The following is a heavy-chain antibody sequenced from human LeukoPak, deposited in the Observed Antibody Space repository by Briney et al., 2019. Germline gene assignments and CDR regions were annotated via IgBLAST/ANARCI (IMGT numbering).Heavy chain of an antibody. CDR2: IYHSGST. D-gene: IGHD6-19*01. V-gene: IGHV4-38-2*02. CDR3: ARAYSSPRYWNWFDP. CDR1: GYSISSGYY. J-gene: IGHJ5*02. Sequence: SETLSLTCTVSGYSISSGYYWGWIRQPPGKGLEWIGNIYHSGSTYYNPSLKSRGTISIDTSKNQFSLKLSSVTAADTAVYYCARAYSSPRYWNWFDPWGQGTLVTVSS.